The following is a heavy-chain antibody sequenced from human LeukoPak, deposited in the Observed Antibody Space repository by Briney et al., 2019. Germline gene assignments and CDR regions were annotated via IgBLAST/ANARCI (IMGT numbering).Heavy chain of an antibody. J-gene: IGHJ4*02. CDR3: ARGGVGTYSFDY. V-gene: IGHV3-53*01. Sequence: GGSLRLSCAASGFSVSSAYMNWVRQAPGKGLQWVSVIFSGGNTYYADSVKARFTISRDNSKNTLYLQMNSLRAEDTAVYYCARGGVGTYSFDYWGQGTLVTVSS. CDR2: IFSGGNT. CDR1: GFSVSSAY. D-gene: IGHD1-26*01.